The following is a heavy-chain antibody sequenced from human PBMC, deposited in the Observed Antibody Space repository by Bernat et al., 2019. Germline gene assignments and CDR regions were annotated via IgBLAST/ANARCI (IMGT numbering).Heavy chain of an antibody. V-gene: IGHV3-23*01. CDR3: ARGSGNYGSYYFDY. J-gene: IGHJ4*02. CDR1: GFSFSTYA. D-gene: IGHD3-10*01. CDR2: ISGTGDST. Sequence: EVQLLESGGGLVQPGGSLRLSCAASGFSFSTYAMSWVRQAPGKGLEWVSGISGTGDSTYYADSVKGRFTISRDNSKNTVHLQMNSLRAEDTALFYCARGSGNYGSYYFDYWGQGSLVTVSS.